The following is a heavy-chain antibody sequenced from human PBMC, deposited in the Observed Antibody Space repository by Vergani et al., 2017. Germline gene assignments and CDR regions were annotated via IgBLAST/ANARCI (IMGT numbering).Heavy chain of an antibody. CDR1: GFTFSDYY. CDR2: ISSSGNTI. Sequence: QVQLVESGGGLVKPGGSLRLSCAASGFTFSDYYMTWIRQAPGKGLEWVSYISSSGNTIYYADSVKGRFTISRDPAKKSVYLQMNSLRAEDTAMYDCARVTSIGFAFDYWGQGALFTVSS. V-gene: IGHV3-11*01. CDR3: ARVTSIGFAFDY. J-gene: IGHJ4*02. D-gene: IGHD3-10*01.